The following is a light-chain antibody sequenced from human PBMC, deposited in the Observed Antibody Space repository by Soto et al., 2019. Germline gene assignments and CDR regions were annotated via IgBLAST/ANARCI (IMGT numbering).Light chain of an antibody. J-gene: IGLJ3*02. CDR2: DVS. CDR3: TSYTSTSTLA. CDR1: SSDVGDYSY. V-gene: IGLV2-14*03. Sequence: QSALTQPASVSGSPGQSITISSTGSSSDVGDYSYVSWYQQHPGKAPKLMIYDVSNRPSGISNRFSGSKSGNTASLTISGLQAEDEADYYCTSYTSTSTLAFGGGTKVTVL.